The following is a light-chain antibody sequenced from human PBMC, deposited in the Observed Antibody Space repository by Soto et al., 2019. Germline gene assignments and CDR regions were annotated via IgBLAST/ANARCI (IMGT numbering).Light chain of an antibody. CDR1: SSNIGAGYD. J-gene: IGLJ2*01. Sequence: QSALTQPPSVSGAPGQRVTISCTGSSSNIGAGYDVHWYQQLPGTAPKLLIYGNSNRPSGVPDRFSGSKSGTSASLAITGLQAEDEADYYCQSYDSSLGGSRVFGGGTKLTVL. V-gene: IGLV1-40*01. CDR2: GNS. CDR3: QSYDSSLGGSRV.